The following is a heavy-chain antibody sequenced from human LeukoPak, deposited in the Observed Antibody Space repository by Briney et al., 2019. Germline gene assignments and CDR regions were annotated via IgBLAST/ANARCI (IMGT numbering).Heavy chain of an antibody. CDR3: ARDNVVEAFDI. J-gene: IGHJ3*02. CDR2: ISSSSSYI. V-gene: IGHV3-21*01. CDR1: GFTFSSYS. D-gene: IGHD2-21*01. Sequence: GGSLRLSCAASGFTFSSYSMNWVRQAPGKGLEWVSSISSSSSYIYYADSVKGRFTISRDNAKNSVFLQMNSLRAEDTAVYYCARDNVVEAFDIWGQGTMVTVSS.